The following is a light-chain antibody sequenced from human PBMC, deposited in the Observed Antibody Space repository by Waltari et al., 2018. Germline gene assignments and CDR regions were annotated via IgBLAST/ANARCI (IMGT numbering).Light chain of an antibody. CDR2: GND. V-gene: IGLV1-51*02. J-gene: IGLJ3*02. CDR1: ASNLGNRY. Sequence: QSVLTQPPSVSAAPGQKVTISCSGSASNLGNRYAPWYQQFPGAAPKVLIYGNDKRTTGIPDRFSGSKSGTSATLDISGLQSEDEADYFCVSWDDSLNGHWVFGGGTKVTVL. CDR3: VSWDDSLNGHWV.